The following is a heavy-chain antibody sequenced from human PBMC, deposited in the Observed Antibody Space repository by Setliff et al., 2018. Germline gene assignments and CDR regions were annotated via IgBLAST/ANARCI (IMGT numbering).Heavy chain of an antibody. D-gene: IGHD2-15*01. V-gene: IGHV3-23*01. J-gene: IGHJ4*02. CDR3: AKSRCGGSCYSDDY. CDR1: GFTLSDNY. CDR2: ISGSGAI. Sequence: GGSLRLSCAASGFTLSDNYMTWIRQAPGKGLEWVSAISGSGAISYADSVKGRFTVSRDNSKNTLYLQMNSLRAEDTAVYYCAKSRCGGSCYSDDYWGQGTLVTVSS.